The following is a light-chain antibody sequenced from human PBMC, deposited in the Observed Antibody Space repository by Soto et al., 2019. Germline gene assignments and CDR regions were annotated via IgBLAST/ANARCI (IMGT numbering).Light chain of an antibody. CDR3: QQRYNWPVT. Sequence: EIMLSLSLVTLSLSPGERATLSCRASQNVRGYLAWYQQKPGQAPRLLIYDASNRATGIPARFSGSGSGTDFTLTITGLEPEDFGVYYCQQRYNWPVTFGAGTKVDI. J-gene: IGKJ3*01. CDR1: QNVRGY. V-gene: IGKV3-11*01. CDR2: DAS.